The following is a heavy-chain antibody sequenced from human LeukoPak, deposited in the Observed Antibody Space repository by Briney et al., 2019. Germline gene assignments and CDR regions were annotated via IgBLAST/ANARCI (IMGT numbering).Heavy chain of an antibody. CDR2: INLHVSVK. CDR1: GFTLSDYW. J-gene: IGHJ4*02. CDR3: AAWGLYSY. D-gene: IGHD4-11*01. V-gene: IGHV3-7*02. Sequence: GGSLRLSCAAPGFTLSDYWMNWVRQAPGKGLEWVANINLHVSVKLHVDSVEGRFTISRDNAKNSLFLQMTSLKVEDTAVYYCAAWGLYSYWGQGTLVTVSS.